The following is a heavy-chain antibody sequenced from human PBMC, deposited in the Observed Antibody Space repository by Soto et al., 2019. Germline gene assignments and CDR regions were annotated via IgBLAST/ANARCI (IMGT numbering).Heavy chain of an antibody. CDR1: GGSISSGGYY. D-gene: IGHD2-15*01. CDR3: ATEVGGTYTFDY. J-gene: IGHJ4*02. V-gene: IGHV4-31*03. CDR2: IYYSGST. Sequence: PSETLSLTCTVSGGSISSGGYYWSWIRQHPGKGLEWIGYIYYSGSTYYNPSLKSRVTISVDTSKNQFSLKLSSVTAADTAVYYCATEVGGTYTFDYWGQGTLVTVSS.